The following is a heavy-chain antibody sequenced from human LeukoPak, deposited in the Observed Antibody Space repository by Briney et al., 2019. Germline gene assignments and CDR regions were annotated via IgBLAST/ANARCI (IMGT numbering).Heavy chain of an antibody. J-gene: IGHJ3*02. D-gene: IGHD1-1*01. Sequence: GGSLRLSCAASGFTFSSYAMHWVRQAPGKGLEWVAVISYDGSNKYYADSVKGRFTISRDNSKNTLYLQMNSLRAEDTAVYYCARALYNWNDEGAFDIWGQGTMVTVSS. CDR1: GFTFSSYA. CDR2: ISYDGSNK. V-gene: IGHV3-30-3*01. CDR3: ARALYNWNDEGAFDI.